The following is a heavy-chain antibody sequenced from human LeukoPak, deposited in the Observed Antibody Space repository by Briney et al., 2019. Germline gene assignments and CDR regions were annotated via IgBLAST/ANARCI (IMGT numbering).Heavy chain of an antibody. Sequence: PSETLSLTCTVSGGSISSYYWSWIRQPPGKGLECVGYIYYSGSTNYKPSLKSRVTISVDTSKNQFSLKLSSVTAADTAVYYCARVQAYGGKGYFDYWGQGTLVTVSS. CDR3: ARVQAYGGKGYFDY. CDR2: IYYSGST. J-gene: IGHJ4*02. V-gene: IGHV4-59*01. D-gene: IGHD4-23*01. CDR1: GGSISSYY.